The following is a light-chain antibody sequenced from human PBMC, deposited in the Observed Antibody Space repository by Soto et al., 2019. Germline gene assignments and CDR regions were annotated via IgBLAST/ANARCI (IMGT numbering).Light chain of an antibody. J-gene: IGLJ2*01. CDR1: SSDVGKYNF. CDR3: CSYAGSSTLV. Sequence: QSALTQPASVSGSPGQSITISCTGTSSDVGKYNFVSWYQQRPGKVPKLMIYEVSKWPSGVSNRFSGSKSGNTASLTISGLQAEDEADYYCCSYAGSSTLVFGGGTQLTVL. CDR2: EVS. V-gene: IGLV2-23*02.